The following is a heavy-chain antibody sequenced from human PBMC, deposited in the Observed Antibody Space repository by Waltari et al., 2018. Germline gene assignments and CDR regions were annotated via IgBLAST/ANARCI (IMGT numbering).Heavy chain of an antibody. D-gene: IGHD4-17*01. CDR3: ATDGPNYGGNSYYYYYMDV. CDR2: GAPEEGET. V-gene: IGHV1-69-2*01. CDR1: GYTFTDYY. J-gene: IGHJ6*03. Sequence: EVQLVQSGAEVKKPGATVKISCKVSGYTFTDYYMHWVQQAPGKGLEWMGLGAPEEGETIYSEKFQGRVTITADTSTDTAYMELSSLRSEDTAVYYCATDGPNYGGNSYYYYYMDVWGKGTTVTVSS.